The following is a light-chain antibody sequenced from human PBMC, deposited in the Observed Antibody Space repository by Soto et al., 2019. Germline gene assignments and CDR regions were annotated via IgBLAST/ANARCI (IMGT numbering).Light chain of an antibody. J-gene: IGKJ2*01. Sequence: DIQMTQSPSTLSASVGDRVTITCRASQSISTWLAWYQQKPGKAPKFLIYKASSLESGVPSRFSGSWSWKRFHLTIRRLEADDFSTYFRQKFNSYPGTFGQGTKLEIK. V-gene: IGKV1-5*03. CDR2: KAS. CDR3: QKFNSYPGT. CDR1: QSISTW.